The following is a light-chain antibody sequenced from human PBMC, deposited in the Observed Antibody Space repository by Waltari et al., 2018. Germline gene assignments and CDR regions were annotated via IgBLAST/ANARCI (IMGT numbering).Light chain of an antibody. Sequence: EIVMTQSTATLPVSPGERATLPCRASQSVSSNVAWSQQKPGQAPRLLIYGASTRATGIPARFSGSGSGTEFTLTISSMQSEDFAVYYCQQYNNWPPHTFGQGTKLEIK. CDR2: GAS. J-gene: IGKJ2*01. CDR3: QQYNNWPPHT. V-gene: IGKV3-15*01. CDR1: QSVSSN.